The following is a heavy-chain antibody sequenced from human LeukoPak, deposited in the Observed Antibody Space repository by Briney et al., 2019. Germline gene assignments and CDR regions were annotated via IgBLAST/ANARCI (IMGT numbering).Heavy chain of an antibody. CDR1: GFTFASYA. CDR2: ISSDGSTK. Sequence: GGSLRLSCAASGFTFASYAIHWVRQAPGKGLDWVSLISSDGSTKYYADSVKGRFTISRDNSKNTLYLQMNSLRAEDTAVYYCAKSIVGYCSSTSCINWFDPWGQGTLVTVSS. D-gene: IGHD2-2*01. J-gene: IGHJ5*02. CDR3: AKSIVGYCSSTSCINWFDP. V-gene: IGHV3-30-3*02.